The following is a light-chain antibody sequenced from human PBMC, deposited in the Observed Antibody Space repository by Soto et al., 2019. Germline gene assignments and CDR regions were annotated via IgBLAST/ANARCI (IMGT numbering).Light chain of an antibody. CDR2: LNSDGSH. CDR1: SGYSSNA. V-gene: IGLV4-69*02. CDR3: QTWGTGIHV. J-gene: IGLJ1*01. Sequence: QPVLTQSPSASASLGASVKLTCTLSSGYSSNAIAWHQQQPEKGPRFLMKLNSDGSHNKGDGIPDRFSGASSGAERYLTISSLQSEDEGDYYCQTWGTGIHVFGTGTKVTVL.